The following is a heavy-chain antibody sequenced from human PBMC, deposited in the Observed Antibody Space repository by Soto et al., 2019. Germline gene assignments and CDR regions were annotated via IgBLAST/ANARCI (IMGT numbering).Heavy chain of an antibody. D-gene: IGHD3-22*01. Sequence: ASVKVSCKASGGTFSKNTISWVRQAPGQGLEWMGGIMPVFGKANYAQKFQGRVTITADEYTRTAYMELGRLKSEDTAVYYCARQFDYDTSGYYYAYWGQGALVTVSS. CDR1: GGTFSKNT. CDR3: ARQFDYDTSGYYYAY. V-gene: IGHV1-69*13. J-gene: IGHJ4*02. CDR2: IMPVFGKA.